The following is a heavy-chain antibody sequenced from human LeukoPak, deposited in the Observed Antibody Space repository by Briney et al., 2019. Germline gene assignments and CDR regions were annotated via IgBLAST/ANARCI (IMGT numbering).Heavy chain of an antibody. CDR1: GFTFRISG. J-gene: IGHJ4*02. V-gene: IGHV3-30*02. Sequence: GGSLRLSCIASGFTFRISGMNWVRQAPGKGLEWVAFIRYDGGNKLYAESVKGRFTISRDNSKNTLYLQMHSLRAEDTAVYYCAKGEADLDYWGQGTLVTVTS. CDR2: IRYDGGNK. D-gene: IGHD1-26*01. CDR3: AKGEADLDY.